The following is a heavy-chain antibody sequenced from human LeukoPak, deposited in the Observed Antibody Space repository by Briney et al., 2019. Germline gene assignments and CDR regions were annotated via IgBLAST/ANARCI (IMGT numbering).Heavy chain of an antibody. CDR3: AKRDYEILTGHYTSFDY. Sequence: GETLRLSCAASGFTFISYAMSWVRQAPGKGLEWVSTISGSGGTTYYADSVKGRFTIARDNSKNTLYLQMNSLRAEDTAVYYCAKRDYEILTGHYTSFDYWGQGALVTVSS. CDR1: GFTFISYA. V-gene: IGHV3-23*01. CDR2: ISGSGGTT. J-gene: IGHJ4*02. D-gene: IGHD3-9*01.